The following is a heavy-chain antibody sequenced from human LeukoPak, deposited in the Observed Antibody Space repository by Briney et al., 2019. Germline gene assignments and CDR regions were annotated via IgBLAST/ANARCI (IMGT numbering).Heavy chain of an antibody. CDR1: GFTFSSYG. J-gene: IGHJ5*02. CDR2: IWYDGSNK. CDR3: ARMVSYYYDSSGSNNWFDP. D-gene: IGHD3-22*01. Sequence: GTSLRLSCAASGFTFSSYGMHWVRQAPGKGLEWVAVIWYDGSNKYYADSVKGRFTISRDNSKNTLYLQMNSLRAEDTAVYYCARMVSYYYDSSGSNNWFDPWGQGTLVTVSS. V-gene: IGHV3-33*01.